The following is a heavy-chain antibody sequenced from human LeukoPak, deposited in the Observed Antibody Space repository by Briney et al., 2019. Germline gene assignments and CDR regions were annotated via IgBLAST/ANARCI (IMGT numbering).Heavy chain of an antibody. CDR1: GFTFSSYG. D-gene: IGHD3-3*01. J-gene: IGHJ6*02. V-gene: IGHV3-33*01. CDR3: ARYDFWSGYFDGMDV. CDR2: IWYDGSNK. Sequence: PGRSLRLSCAASGFTFSSYGMHWVRQAPGKGLEWVAVIWYDGSNKYYADSVKGRFTISRDNSKNTLYLQMNSLRAEDTAVYYCARYDFWSGYFDGMDVWGQGTTVTVSS.